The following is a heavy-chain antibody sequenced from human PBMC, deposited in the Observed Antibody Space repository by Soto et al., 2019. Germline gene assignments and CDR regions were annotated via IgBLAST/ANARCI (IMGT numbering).Heavy chain of an antibody. J-gene: IGHJ6*02. CDR2: IGTAGDP. V-gene: IGHV3-13*05. Sequence: PGGSLRLSCAASGFTFSSYDMHWVRQVTGKGLEWVSAIGTAGDPYYPGSVKGRFTISRENAKNSLYLQMNSLRAGDTAVYYCARWEGGTYYYGMDVWGQGTTVTVS. CDR1: GFTFSSYD. D-gene: IGHD1-26*01. CDR3: ARWEGGTYYYGMDV.